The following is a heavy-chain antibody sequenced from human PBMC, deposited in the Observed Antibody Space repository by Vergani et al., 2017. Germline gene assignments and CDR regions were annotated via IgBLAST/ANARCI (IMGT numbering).Heavy chain of an antibody. CDR3: AKGSRADGDSGPDK. D-gene: IGHD6-6*01. Sequence: QVQLQESGPGLVKPSQTLSLSCTVSGGSVRTSIGYYWTWIRQPAGKTLEWIGEIFSSGTTNYNPSFKNRVTMSADTSKNQFSQKLNSVTAADTAVYYCAKGSRADGDSGPDKWGQGTLVTVSS. CDR2: IFSSGTT. V-gene: IGHV4-61*02. J-gene: IGHJ4*02. CDR1: GGSVRTSIGYY.